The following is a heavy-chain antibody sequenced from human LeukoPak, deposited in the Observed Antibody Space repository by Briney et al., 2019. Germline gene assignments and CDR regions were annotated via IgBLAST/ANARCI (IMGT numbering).Heavy chain of an antibody. CDR2: IYPGDSDT. J-gene: IGHJ4*02. V-gene: IGHV5-51*01. D-gene: IGHD6-13*01. CDR3: ARGDTTIWYKSAPPFDD. CDR1: GYSFASFW. Sequence: GEALKFSCEASGYSFASFWIGWVRQMPGKGLQWMGIIYPGDSDTRYDPSFQGQVTISADKSISTAYLQWTSLKASDSAMYYCARGDTTIWYKSAPPFDDWAQGTLVTVSS.